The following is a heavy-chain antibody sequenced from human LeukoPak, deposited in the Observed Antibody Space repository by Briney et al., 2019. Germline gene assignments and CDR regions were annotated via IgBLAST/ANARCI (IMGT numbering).Heavy chain of an antibody. CDR2: IRYDGRDT. J-gene: IGHJ4*02. V-gene: IGHV3-30*02. CDR1: GLTFNNYG. Sequence: GGPLRFSCTPSGLTFNNYGMHWVRKAPGKGLEGVAFIRYDGRDTDYAASVKGRFTVSRDNSKNTLFLQMNSLRVEDTAVYYCAKDRDGGNFFFDYWGQGTLATVSS. CDR3: AKDRDGGNFFFDY. D-gene: IGHD4-23*01.